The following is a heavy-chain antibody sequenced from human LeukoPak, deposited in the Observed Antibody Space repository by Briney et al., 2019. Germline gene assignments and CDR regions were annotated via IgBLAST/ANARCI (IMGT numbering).Heavy chain of an antibody. CDR3: ARDPVGTRYYYEGAWFDP. CDR2: INPNSGGT. V-gene: IGHV1-2*06. D-gene: IGHD3-22*01. Sequence: ASVKVSCKASGYTFTGYYMHWVRQAPGQGLEWMGRINPNSGGTNYAQKFQGRVTMTRDTSISTAYMELSRLRSDDTAVYYCARDPVGTRYYYEGAWFDPWGQETLVTVSS. J-gene: IGHJ5*02. CDR1: GYTFTGYY.